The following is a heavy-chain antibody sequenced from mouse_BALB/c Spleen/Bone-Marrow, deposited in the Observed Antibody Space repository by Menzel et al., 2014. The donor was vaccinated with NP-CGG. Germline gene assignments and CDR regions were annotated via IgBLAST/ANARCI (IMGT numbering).Heavy chain of an antibody. V-gene: IGHV1-82*01. CDR2: IYHGDGDS. J-gene: IGHJ4*01. D-gene: IGHD2-5*01. CDR3: ARALSGVTPMDY. Sequence: QVQLQQSGPELVRPGASVKLSCTASGYEFSDSWMNWVQQRPGQGLEWIGRIYHGDGDSIYNGKFKGKARLTSAKFSITAYMQLSSLTSVDSAVYFCARALSGVTPMDYWGQGTSVTVSS. CDR1: GYEFSDSW.